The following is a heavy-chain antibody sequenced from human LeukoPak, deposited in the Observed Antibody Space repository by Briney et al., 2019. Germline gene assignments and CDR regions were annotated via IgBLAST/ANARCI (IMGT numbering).Heavy chain of an antibody. Sequence: PSETLSLTCTVSGGSISSYYWSWIRQPPGKGLEWIGYIYYSGSTNYNPSLKSRVTISVDTSKNQFSLKLSSVTAADTAVYYCARDRRMERRITIFGVVIDDYFDYWGQGTLVTVSS. CDR1: GGSISSYY. CDR3: ARDRRMERRITIFGVVIDDYFDY. V-gene: IGHV4-59*01. CDR2: IYYSGST. D-gene: IGHD3-3*01. J-gene: IGHJ4*02.